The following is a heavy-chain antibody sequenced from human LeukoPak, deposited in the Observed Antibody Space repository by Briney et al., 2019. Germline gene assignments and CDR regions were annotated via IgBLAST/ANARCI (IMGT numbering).Heavy chain of an antibody. J-gene: IGHJ5*02. CDR3: ARTLGASRSSGSHYH. D-gene: IGHD3-10*01. Sequence: GESLKISCKGSGYTFTTYWISWVRQMPGKGLEWMGRIDPSDSYTNYSPSFQGHVTISVDKSISTAYLQWSSLQASDTAMYYCARTLGASRSSGSHYHWGQGTLVTVSS. CDR2: IDPSDSYT. CDR1: GYTFTTYW. V-gene: IGHV5-10-1*01.